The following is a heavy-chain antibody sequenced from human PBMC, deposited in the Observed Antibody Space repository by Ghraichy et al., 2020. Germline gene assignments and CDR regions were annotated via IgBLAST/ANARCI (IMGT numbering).Heavy chain of an antibody. CDR2: IKQDGSEK. V-gene: IGHV3-7*01. CDR3: ARGLGYCTNGVCSVVRYFDY. D-gene: IGHD2-8*01. CDR1: GFTFSSYW. Sequence: GSLRLSCAASGFTFSSYWMSWVRQAPGKGLEWVANIKQDGSEKYYVDSVKGRFTISRDNAKNSLYLQMNSLRAEDTAVYYCARGLGYCTNGVCSVVRYFDYWGQGTLVTVSS. J-gene: IGHJ4*02.